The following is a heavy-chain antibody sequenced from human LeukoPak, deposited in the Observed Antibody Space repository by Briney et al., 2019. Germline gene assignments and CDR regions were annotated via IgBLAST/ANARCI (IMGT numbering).Heavy chain of an antibody. CDR1: GGSISSYY. D-gene: IGHD6-19*01. Sequence: PSETPSLTCTVSGGSISSYYWSWIRQPPGKGLEWIAYIHYSGTTNYNPSLRSRVTISVDTSKNKFSLKLSSVTAADTAVYYCARDSSGWNDAFDVWGQGTMVTVSS. CDR3: ARDSSGWNDAFDV. V-gene: IGHV4-59*01. J-gene: IGHJ3*01. CDR2: IHYSGTT.